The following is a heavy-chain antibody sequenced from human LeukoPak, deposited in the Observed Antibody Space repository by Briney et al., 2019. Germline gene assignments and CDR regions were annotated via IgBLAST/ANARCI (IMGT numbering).Heavy chain of an antibody. Sequence: GGSLRLSCAASGFTFSSYAMSWVRQAPGEGLEWVSTIRGNGGNTDYADSVKGRFTVSRDNSNNTLYLQMNSLRAEHTDLYYCARRRDYGDYMALDYWGQGTLVTVSS. V-gene: IGHV3-23*01. CDR1: GFTFSSYA. CDR3: ARRRDYGDYMALDY. J-gene: IGHJ4*02. D-gene: IGHD4-17*01. CDR2: IRGNGGNT.